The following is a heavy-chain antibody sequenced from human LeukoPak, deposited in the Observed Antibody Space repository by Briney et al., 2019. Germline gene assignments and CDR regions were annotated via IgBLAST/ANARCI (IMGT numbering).Heavy chain of an antibody. CDR1: GYTYTSYG. CDR3: ARVGYYESSGYYEY. D-gene: IGHD3-22*01. CDR2: INPNSGGT. Sequence: ASVKVSCKASGYTYTSYGISWVRQAPGQGLEWMGRINPNSGGTNYAQKFQGRVTMTRDTSISTVYMELSRLRSDDTAVYYRARVGYYESSGYYEYWGQGTLVTVSS. V-gene: IGHV1-2*06. J-gene: IGHJ4*02.